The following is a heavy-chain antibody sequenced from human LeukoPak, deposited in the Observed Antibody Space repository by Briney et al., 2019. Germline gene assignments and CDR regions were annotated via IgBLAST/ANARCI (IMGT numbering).Heavy chain of an antibody. V-gene: IGHV1-18*04. D-gene: IGHD4-17*01. CDR3: ARAGRAVTSHFDS. CDR1: GYTFTDFG. Sequence: ASVKVSCKASGYTFTDFGITWVRQAPGKGLEWVGWIGAYNGDTNSAQKVQGRVTLTTDPSTSTAYMELKSLRSDDTAVYFCARAGRAVTSHFDSWGQGTLVTVSS. J-gene: IGHJ4*02. CDR2: IGAYNGDT.